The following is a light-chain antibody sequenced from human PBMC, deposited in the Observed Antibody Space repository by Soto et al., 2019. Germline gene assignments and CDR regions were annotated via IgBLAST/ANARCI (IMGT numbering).Light chain of an antibody. CDR1: QSVSSSY. CDR2: GAS. Sequence: EIVLTQSPGTLSLSPGERATLSCRASQSVSSSYLAWYQQKPGQAPRLLIYGASSRANGIPDRFSGGGSGTDFSLSIRRLEPEDFAVYYCQQYGTSAFTFGPGTKVDI. CDR3: QQYGTSAFT. J-gene: IGKJ3*01. V-gene: IGKV3-20*01.